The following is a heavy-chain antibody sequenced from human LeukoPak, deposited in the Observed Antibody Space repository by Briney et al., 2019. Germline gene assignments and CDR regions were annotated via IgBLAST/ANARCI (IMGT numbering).Heavy chain of an antibody. CDR3: ARFDYADYLAFDY. J-gene: IGHJ4*02. CDR2: IKQDGSEK. CDR1: GFTFSNYW. D-gene: IGHD4-17*01. Sequence: GGSLRLSCAASGFTFSNYWMNWVRQAPGKGLEWVANIKQDGSEKYYVDSVKGRFTISRDNSKNTLYLQMNSLRAEDTAVYYCARFDYADYLAFDYWGQGTLVTVSS. V-gene: IGHV3-7*02.